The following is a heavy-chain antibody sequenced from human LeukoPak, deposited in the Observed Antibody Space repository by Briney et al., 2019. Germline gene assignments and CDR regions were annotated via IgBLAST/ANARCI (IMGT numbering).Heavy chain of an antibody. CDR2: INHRGST. V-gene: IGHV4-34*01. J-gene: IGHJ6*03. CDR1: GGSFSGYY. CDR3: ARVTTVTRGVYYYYMDV. Sequence: SETLSLTCAVYGGSFSGYYWSWIRQPPGKGREWIGEINHRGSTNYNPSLKSRVTISVDTSKNQSSLKLSSVTAADTAVYYCARVTTVTRGVYYYYMDVWGKGTTVTVSS. D-gene: IGHD4-17*01.